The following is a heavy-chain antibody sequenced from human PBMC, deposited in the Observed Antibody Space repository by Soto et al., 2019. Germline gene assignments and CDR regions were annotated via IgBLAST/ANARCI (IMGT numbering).Heavy chain of an antibody. CDR3: ARLSIGGNYYYYGMDV. CDR1: GYSFTIYW. D-gene: IGHD1-26*01. V-gene: IGHV5-51*01. J-gene: IGHJ6*02. CDR2: IYPGDSDT. Sequence: PGESLKISCKGSGYSFTIYWIGWVRQMPGKGLEWMGVIYPGDSDTRYSPSFQGQVTISADKSISTAYLQWSSLKASDTAMYYCARLSIGGNYYYYGMDVWGQGTTVTVSS.